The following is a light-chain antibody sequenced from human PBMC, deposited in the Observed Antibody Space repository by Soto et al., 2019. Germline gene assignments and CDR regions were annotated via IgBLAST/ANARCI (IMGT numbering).Light chain of an antibody. Sequence: DSQLTQSPSFMSASVGDRVTISCRASQDVSRFLAWYQQKPGKAPNLLIYAASTLQSGVPSRFSGSGSGTEFTLTISSLQPEDFATYYCQQLNSYVFTFGPGTKVDIK. J-gene: IGKJ3*01. CDR1: QDVSRF. V-gene: IGKV1-9*01. CDR3: QQLNSYVFT. CDR2: AAS.